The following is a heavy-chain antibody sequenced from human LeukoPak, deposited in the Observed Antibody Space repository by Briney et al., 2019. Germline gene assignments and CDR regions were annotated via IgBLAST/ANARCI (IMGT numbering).Heavy chain of an antibody. CDR3: ARAPYYDFWSGYDRAFDI. CDR1: GGTFSGYY. CDR2: INHSGSN. V-gene: IGHV4-34*01. Sequence: PSETLSLTCAVYGGTFSGYYWSWIRQPPGKGLEWMGEINHSGSNNYNPSLKSRVTISVDTSKNQFSLKLSSVTAADTAVYYCARAPYYDFWSGYDRAFDIWGQGTMVTVSS. D-gene: IGHD3-3*01. J-gene: IGHJ3*02.